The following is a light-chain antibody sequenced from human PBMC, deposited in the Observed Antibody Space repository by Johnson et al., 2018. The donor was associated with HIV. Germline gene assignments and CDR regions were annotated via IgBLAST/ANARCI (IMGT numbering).Light chain of an antibody. CDR3: QSYDNARSGSKV. CDR1: SSNIGAGYD. V-gene: IGLV1-40*01. J-gene: IGLJ1*01. CDR2: GND. Sequence: QSVLTQPPSVSAAPGQRVTISCPGSSSNIGAGYDVHWYQQFPGTAPKLLIYGNDNRPSGVPERFSGSKSGTSASLAITGLPAEDEADYYCQSYDNARSGSKVFGTGTEVTVL.